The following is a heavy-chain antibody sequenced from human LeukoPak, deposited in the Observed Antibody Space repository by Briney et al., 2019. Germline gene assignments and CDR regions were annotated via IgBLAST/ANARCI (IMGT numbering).Heavy chain of an antibody. CDR3: ALTIFGVVEFDY. CDR2: ISAYNGNT. V-gene: IGHV1-18*01. J-gene: IGHJ4*02. Sequence: ASVKVSCKASGYTFTSYDINWVRQAPGQGLEWMGWISAYNGNTNYAQKLQGRVTMTTDTSTSTAYMELRSLRSDDTAVYYCALTIFGVVEFDYWGQGTLVTVSS. CDR1: GYTFTSYD. D-gene: IGHD3-3*01.